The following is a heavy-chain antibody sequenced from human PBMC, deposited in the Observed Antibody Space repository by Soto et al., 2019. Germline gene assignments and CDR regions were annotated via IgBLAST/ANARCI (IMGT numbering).Heavy chain of an antibody. J-gene: IGHJ3*02. D-gene: IGHD6-13*01. V-gene: IGHV1-18*01. CDR1: GYTFTSYG. Sequence: ASVKVSCKASGYTFTSYGISLVRQAPGQGLEWMGWISAYNGNTNYAQKLQGRVTMTTDTSTSTAYMELRSLRSDDTAVYYCARENPPQQLAPGTHDAFDIWGQGTMVTVSS. CDR3: ARENPPQQLAPGTHDAFDI. CDR2: ISAYNGNT.